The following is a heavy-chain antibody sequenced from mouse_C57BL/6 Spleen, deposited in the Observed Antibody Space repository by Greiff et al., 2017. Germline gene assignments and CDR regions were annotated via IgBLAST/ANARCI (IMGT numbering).Heavy chain of an antibody. D-gene: IGHD2-4*01. CDR2: IWTGGGT. V-gene: IGHV2-9-1*01. J-gene: IGHJ4*01. Sequence: QVQLKESGPGLVAPSQRLSITCTVSGFSLTSYAISWVRQPPGKGLEWLGVIWTGGGTNYNSALKSRLSISKYNSKSQASLKIHSLQTDDTARYYCATDYTGSIDYWGQGTSVTVSS. CDR3: ATDYTGSIDY. CDR1: GFSLTSYA.